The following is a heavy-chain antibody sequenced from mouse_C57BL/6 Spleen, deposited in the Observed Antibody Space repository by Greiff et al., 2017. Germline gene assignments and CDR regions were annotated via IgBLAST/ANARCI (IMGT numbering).Heavy chain of an antibody. CDR3: AHYYGSSYGYCDY. CDR1: GFNIKDYY. D-gene: IGHD1-1*01. V-gene: IGHV14-2*01. J-gene: IGHJ2*01. CDR2: IDPEDGET. Sequence: VQLQQSGAELVKPGASVKLSCTASGFNIKDYYMHWVKQRPEQGLEWIGRIDPEDGETKYAPKFQGKATITADTSSNTAYLQRSSLTSEDTAVYYCAHYYGSSYGYCDYWGQGTTLTVSS.